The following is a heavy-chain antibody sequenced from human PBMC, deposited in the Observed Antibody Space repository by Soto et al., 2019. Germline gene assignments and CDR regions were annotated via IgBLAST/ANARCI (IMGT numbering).Heavy chain of an antibody. CDR3: ARGGIRPFDY. CDR1: GGSISSGGYY. CDR2: IYYSGST. Sequence: SETLSLTCTVSGGSISSGGYYWSWIRQHPGKGLEWIGYIYYSGSTYYNPSLKSRVTISVDTSKNQFSLKLSPVTAADTAVYYCARGGIRPFDYWGQGTLVTVSS. D-gene: IGHD6-13*01. J-gene: IGHJ4*02. V-gene: IGHV4-31*03.